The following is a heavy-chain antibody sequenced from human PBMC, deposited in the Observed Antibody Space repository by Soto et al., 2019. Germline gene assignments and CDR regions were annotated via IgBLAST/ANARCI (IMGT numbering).Heavy chain of an antibody. Sequence: EAQLLESGGGLVQPGGSLRLSCAASGFSFRTHGMVWVRQAPGKGPEWLAIISDIGASTYYADSVKGRVTISRDNSKNTLFLQMNNMRPEDTAVYYCARAGQRYYFDDWGQGTLVTVSA. CDR2: ISDIGAST. J-gene: IGHJ4*02. CDR3: ARAGQRYYFDD. D-gene: IGHD3-9*01. V-gene: IGHV3-23*01. CDR1: GFSFRTHG.